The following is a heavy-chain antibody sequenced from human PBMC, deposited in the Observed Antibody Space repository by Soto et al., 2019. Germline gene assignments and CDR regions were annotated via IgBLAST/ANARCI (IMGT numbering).Heavy chain of an antibody. Sequence: PGGSLRLSCTASGFTFRNYGLNWVRQAPGKGLEWVAAISGSGLTKAYADSVKGRFTISRDNSKNTLFLQMNDLRAKDTALYYCAKDENIVVETAARRSHYYAMDVWGQGTTVTVSS. D-gene: IGHD2-21*02. V-gene: IGHV3-23*01. CDR2: ISGSGLTK. J-gene: IGHJ6*02. CDR3: AKDENIVVETAARRSHYYAMDV. CDR1: GFTFRNYG.